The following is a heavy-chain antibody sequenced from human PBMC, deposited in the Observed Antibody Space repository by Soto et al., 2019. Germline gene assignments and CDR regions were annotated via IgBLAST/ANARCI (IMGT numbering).Heavy chain of an antibody. CDR2: ISSDGSST. J-gene: IGHJ4*02. D-gene: IGHD5-18*01. CDR1: GFTFNSYW. V-gene: IGHV3-74*01. Sequence: PGGSLRLSCAASGFTFNSYWMHWVRQAPGKGLVWVSRISSDGSSTTYADSVKGRFTISRDNAKNTLYLQMNSLRAEDTAVYYCARGWIQLWPFDYWGQGTLVTVSS. CDR3: ARGWIQLWPFDY.